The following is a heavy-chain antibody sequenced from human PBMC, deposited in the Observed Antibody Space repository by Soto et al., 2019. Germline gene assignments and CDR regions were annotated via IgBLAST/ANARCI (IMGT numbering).Heavy chain of an antibody. CDR1: VFTFSSYA. CDR3: AKTPLYCTNGVCYTGYFQH. J-gene: IGHJ1*01. V-gene: IGHV3-23*01. D-gene: IGHD2-8*01. Sequence: GGSLRLSCAASVFTFSSYAMSWVRQAPGKGLEWVSAISGSGGSTYYADSVKGRFTISRDNSKNTLYLQMNSLRAEDTAVYYCAKTPLYCTNGVCYTGYFQHWGQGTLVTVSS. CDR2: ISGSGGST.